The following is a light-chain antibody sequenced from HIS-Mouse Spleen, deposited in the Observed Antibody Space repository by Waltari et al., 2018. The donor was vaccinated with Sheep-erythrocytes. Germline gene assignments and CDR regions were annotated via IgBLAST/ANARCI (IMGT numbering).Light chain of an antibody. Sequence: QSALTQPASVSGSPGQSITTSCTGTSRVVGSYNLFSWYQQHPGKAPKLMIYEGSKRPSGVSNRFSGSKSGNTASLTISGLQAEDEADYYCCSYAGSSTPWVFGGGTKLTVL. CDR1: SRVVGSYNL. CDR3: CSYAGSSTPWV. CDR2: EGS. V-gene: IGLV2-23*01. J-gene: IGLJ3*02.